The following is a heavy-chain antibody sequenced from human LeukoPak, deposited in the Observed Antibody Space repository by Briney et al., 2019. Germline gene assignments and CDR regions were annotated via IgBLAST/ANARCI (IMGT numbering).Heavy chain of an antibody. CDR3: ARDRSLSVAGTFDF. CDR2: SNAAGSPV. Sequence: GGSLILSCTGSGFTFSNYRMTWVRQAPGKGVEWISYSNAAGSPVSYAESVQGRFTISRDNAKNSLYLEMNSLRDDDTAVYYCARDRSLSVAGTFDFWGQGSLVTVSS. V-gene: IGHV3-48*02. CDR1: GFTFSNYR. J-gene: IGHJ4*02. D-gene: IGHD6-19*01.